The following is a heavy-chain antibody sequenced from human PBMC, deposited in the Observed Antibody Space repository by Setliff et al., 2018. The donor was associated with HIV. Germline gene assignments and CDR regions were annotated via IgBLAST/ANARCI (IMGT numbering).Heavy chain of an antibody. CDR3: ARRVDNSGTFPDKNWFDP. D-gene: IGHD3-10*01. Sequence: SETLSLTCSVSGGSLSNYCWNWIRQSPGKGLEWIGYIFASETTNYNPYYNPSLQSRVTLSIDTSKNQSSLKLRSVTAADTAIYYCARRVDNSGTFPDKNWFDPWGQGRLVTVSS. CDR1: GGSLSNYC. CDR2: IFASETT. J-gene: IGHJ5*02. V-gene: IGHV4-4*09.